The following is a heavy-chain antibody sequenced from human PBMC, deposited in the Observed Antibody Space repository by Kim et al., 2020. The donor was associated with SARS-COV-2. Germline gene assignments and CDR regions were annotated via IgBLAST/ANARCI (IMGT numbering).Heavy chain of an antibody. Sequence: SVKVSCKASGFTFTSSAVQWVRQARGQRLEWIGWIVVGSGNTNYAQKFQERVTITRDMSTSTAYMELSRLRSEDTAVYYCVAAPGNSGYDNFDYWGQGTLVTVSS. CDR3: VAAPGNSGYDNFDY. CDR1: GFTFTSSA. J-gene: IGHJ4*02. V-gene: IGHV1-58*01. D-gene: IGHD5-12*01. CDR2: IVVGSGNT.